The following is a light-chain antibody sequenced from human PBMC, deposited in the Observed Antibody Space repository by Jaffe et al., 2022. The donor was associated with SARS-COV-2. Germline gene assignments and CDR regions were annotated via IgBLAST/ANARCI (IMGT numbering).Light chain of an antibody. Sequence: DIQMTQSPSTLSASVGDRVTITCRASQSISSWLAWYQQKPGKAPKLLIYKASSLESGVPSRFSGSGSGTEFTLTISSLQPDDFATYYCQQYNSYSLPIFTFGPGTKVDIK. CDR2: KAS. CDR1: QSISSW. J-gene: IGKJ3*01. CDR3: QQYNSYSLPIFT. V-gene: IGKV1-5*03.